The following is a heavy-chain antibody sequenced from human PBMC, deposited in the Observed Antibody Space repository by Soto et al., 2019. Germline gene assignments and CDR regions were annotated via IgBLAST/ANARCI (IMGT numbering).Heavy chain of an antibody. CDR3: ARDLEGSSSSLSDY. Sequence: QVQLVESGGGVVQPGRSLRLSCAASGFTFSSYGMHWVRQAPGKGLEWVAVIWYDGSNKYYADSVKGRFTISRDNSKNTLYLQMNSLRAEDTAVYYGARDLEGSSSSLSDYWGQGTLVTVSS. D-gene: IGHD6-6*01. CDR1: GFTFSSYG. CDR2: IWYDGSNK. V-gene: IGHV3-33*01. J-gene: IGHJ4*02.